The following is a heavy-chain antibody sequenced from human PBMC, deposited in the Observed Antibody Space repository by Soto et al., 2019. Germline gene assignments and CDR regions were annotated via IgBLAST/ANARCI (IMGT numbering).Heavy chain of an antibody. V-gene: IGHV1-18*01. CDR3: ARDSHLNPLVAATRDYYYYMDV. J-gene: IGHJ6*03. CDR2: ISAYNGNT. CDR1: GYTFTSYG. Sequence: ASVKVSCKASGYTFTSYGISWVRQAPGQGLEWMGWISAYNGNTNYAQKLQGRVTMTTDTSTSTAYMELRSLRSDDTAVYYCARDSHLNPLVAATRDYYYYMDVWGKGTTVTVSS. D-gene: IGHD2-15*01.